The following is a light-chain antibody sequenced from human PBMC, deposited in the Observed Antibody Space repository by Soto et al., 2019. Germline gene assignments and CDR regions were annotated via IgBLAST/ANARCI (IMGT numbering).Light chain of an antibody. CDR2: EGS. CDR3: CSYAGSTTYV. J-gene: IGLJ1*01. V-gene: IGLV2-23*01. CDR1: RSDVGRYNL. Sequence: QSALTQPASVSGSPGQSITISCTGTRSDVGRYNLVSWYQQSPGKAPKHIIYEGSKRPSGVSNRFSGSKSGNTASLTISGLQAEDEADYHCCSYAGSTTYVFGTGTKLTVL.